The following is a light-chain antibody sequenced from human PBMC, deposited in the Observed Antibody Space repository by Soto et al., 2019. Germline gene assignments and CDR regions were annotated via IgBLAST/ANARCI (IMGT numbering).Light chain of an antibody. J-gene: IGLJ1*01. Sequence: QSALTQPASVSGSPGQSITISCTGTSSDVGGYNYVSWYQQHPGKAPKLMIYDVSNRPSGVSNRFSVSKSGNTASLTISGLQAEDEADYYCSSRVFGTGTKVTVL. CDR2: DVS. CDR1: SSDVGGYNY. CDR3: SSRV. V-gene: IGLV2-14*01.